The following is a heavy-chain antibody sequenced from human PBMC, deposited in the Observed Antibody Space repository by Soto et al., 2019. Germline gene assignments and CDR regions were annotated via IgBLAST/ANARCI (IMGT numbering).Heavy chain of an antibody. V-gene: IGHV3-9*01. D-gene: IGHD3-22*01. CDR3: AKDIAQGNYDSSGLDY. J-gene: IGHJ4*02. Sequence: PGGSLRLSCAASGFTFDDYAMHWVRQAPGKGLEWVSGISWNSGSIGYADSVKGRFTISRDNAKNSLYLQMNSLRAEDTALYYCAKDIAQGNYDSSGLDYWGQGTLVTVSS. CDR1: GFTFDDYA. CDR2: ISWNSGSI.